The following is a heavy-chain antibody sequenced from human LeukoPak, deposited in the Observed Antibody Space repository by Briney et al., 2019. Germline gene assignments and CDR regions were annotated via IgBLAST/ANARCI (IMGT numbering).Heavy chain of an antibody. Sequence: GRSLRLFCAASGFTFSSYAMHWVRQAPGKGLEWVAVISYDGSNKYYADSVKGRFTISRDNSKNTLYLQMNSLRAEDTAVYYCATHDYGDYGAGYWGQGTLVTVSS. V-gene: IGHV3-30*04. CDR3: ATHDYGDYGAGY. CDR2: ISYDGSNK. D-gene: IGHD4-17*01. J-gene: IGHJ4*02. CDR1: GFTFSSYA.